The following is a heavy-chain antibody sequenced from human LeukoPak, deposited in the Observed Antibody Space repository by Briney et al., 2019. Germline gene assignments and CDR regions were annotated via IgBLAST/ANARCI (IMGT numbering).Heavy chain of an antibody. J-gene: IGHJ6*03. D-gene: IGHD6-6*01. Sequence: ASVKVSCKASGYTFTSYGISWVRQAPGQGLEWMGWISAYNGNTNYAQKLQGRVTMTTDTSTSTAYMELRSLRSDDTAVYYCARVRIAARQYYYHYMDVWGKGTTVTVSS. CDR2: ISAYNGNT. V-gene: IGHV1-18*01. CDR1: GYTFTSYG. CDR3: ARVRIAARQYYYHYMDV.